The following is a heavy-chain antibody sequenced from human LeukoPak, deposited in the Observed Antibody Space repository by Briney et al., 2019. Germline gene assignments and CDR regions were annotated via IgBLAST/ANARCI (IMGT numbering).Heavy chain of an antibody. D-gene: IGHD3-10*01. CDR1: GFIVSSDY. CDR3: ARTGLWFGELQLEEYFQH. J-gene: IGHJ1*01. CDR2: IYSGGAT. Sequence: GGSLRLSCAASGFIVSSDYMSWVRQAPGKGLEWVSFIYSGGATYYADSVKGRFTISRDNSKNTLYLQMNSLRAEDTAVYYCARTGLWFGELQLEEYFQHWGQGTLVTVSS. V-gene: IGHV3-66*01.